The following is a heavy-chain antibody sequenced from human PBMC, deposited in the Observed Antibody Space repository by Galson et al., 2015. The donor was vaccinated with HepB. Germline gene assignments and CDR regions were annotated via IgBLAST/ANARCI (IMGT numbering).Heavy chain of an antibody. J-gene: IGHJ5*02. CDR1: GYTFTGYY. V-gene: IGHV1-2*02. CDR3: AREIDYGDYERGWFDP. CDR2: INPNSGGT. Sequence: SVKVSCKASGYTFTGYYMHWVRQAPGQGLEWMGWINPNSGGTNYAQKFQGRVTMTRDTSISTAYMELSRLRSDDTAVYYCAREIDYGDYERGWFDPWGQGTLVTVSS. D-gene: IGHD4-17*01.